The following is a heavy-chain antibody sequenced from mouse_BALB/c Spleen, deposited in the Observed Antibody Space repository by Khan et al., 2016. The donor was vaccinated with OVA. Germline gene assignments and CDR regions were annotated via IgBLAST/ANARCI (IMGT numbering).Heavy chain of an antibody. CDR2: INYSGGT. V-gene: IGHV3-2*02. CDR1: GYSITSDYA. CDR3: ASWFAY. J-gene: IGHJ3*01. Sequence: QLEESGPGLVKPSQSLSLTCTVTGYSITSDYAWNWIRQFPGNKLEWMGYINYSGGTSYLPSLKSRISITRDTSKNQFFLQLNYVTTEDSATYYCASWFAYWGQGTLVTVS.